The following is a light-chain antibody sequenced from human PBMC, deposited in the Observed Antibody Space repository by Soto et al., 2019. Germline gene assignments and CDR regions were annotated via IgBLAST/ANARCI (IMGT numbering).Light chain of an antibody. J-gene: IGKJ5*01. CDR1: QGLSSD. V-gene: IGKV1-9*01. CDR3: QQLNSYPIT. CDR2: AAS. Sequence: DIQLTQSPSFLSASVGDRVTITCRASQGLSSDLAWYQQKPGKAPKLLIYAASTLQSGVPSRFRGSGSGTEFNLTISSLQPEDFATSYCQQLNSYPITFGQGTRLEIK.